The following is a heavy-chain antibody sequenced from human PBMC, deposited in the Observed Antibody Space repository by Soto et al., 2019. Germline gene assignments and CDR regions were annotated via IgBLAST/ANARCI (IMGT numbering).Heavy chain of an antibody. J-gene: IGHJ4*02. D-gene: IGHD3-10*01. Sequence: PSETLSLACTVSGGSISSGDYYWSWIRQPPGKGLEWIGYIYYSGSTYYNPSLKSRVTISVDTSENQFSLKLSSVTAADTAVYYCARAYFSGSVSDYWGQGTLVTVSS. CDR2: IYYSGST. CDR3: ARAYFSGSVSDY. V-gene: IGHV4-30-4*01. CDR1: GGSISSGDYY.